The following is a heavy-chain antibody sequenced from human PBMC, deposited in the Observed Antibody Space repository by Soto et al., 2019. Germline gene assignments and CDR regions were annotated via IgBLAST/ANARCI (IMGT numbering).Heavy chain of an antibody. J-gene: IGHJ4*02. CDR3: ANQAGDGYKPRPFDY. CDR1: GFTLSSYA. CDR2: ISGSGGST. D-gene: IGHD5-12*01. Sequence: PGGSLRLSCAASGFTLSSYAMSWVRQAPGKVLEWVSAISGSGGSTYYADSVKGRFTISRDNSKNTLYLQMNSLRAEDTAVYYCANQAGDGYKPRPFDYWGQGTLVTVSS. V-gene: IGHV3-23*01.